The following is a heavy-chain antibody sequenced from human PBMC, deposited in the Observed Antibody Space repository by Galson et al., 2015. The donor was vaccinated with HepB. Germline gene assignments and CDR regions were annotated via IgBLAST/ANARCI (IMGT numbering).Heavy chain of an antibody. Sequence: SLRLSCAASGFTFSSYWMSWVRQAPGKRLEWVANIKQDGSEKYYVDSVKGRFTISRDNAKNSLYLQMNSLRAEDTAVYYCARDWGIAAAGSGLVLVWGQGTTVTVSS. V-gene: IGHV3-7*01. CDR1: GFTFSSYW. CDR3: ARDWGIAAAGSGLVLV. CDR2: IKQDGSEK. D-gene: IGHD6-13*01. J-gene: IGHJ6*02.